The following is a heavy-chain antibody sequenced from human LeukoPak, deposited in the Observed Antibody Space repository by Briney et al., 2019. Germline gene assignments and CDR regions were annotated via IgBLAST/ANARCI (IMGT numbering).Heavy chain of an antibody. V-gene: IGHV1-2*02. CDR1: GYTFTGYY. J-gene: IGHJ6*03. Sequence: ASVKVSCKASGYTFTGYYMHWVRQAPGQGLEWMGWINPNSGGTNYAQMFQGRVTMTRDTSISTAYMELSRLRSDDTAVYYCARSLYGGDYYYYYMDVWGKGTTVTVSS. CDR2: INPNSGGT. CDR3: ARSLYGGDYYYYYMDV. D-gene: IGHD4-23*01.